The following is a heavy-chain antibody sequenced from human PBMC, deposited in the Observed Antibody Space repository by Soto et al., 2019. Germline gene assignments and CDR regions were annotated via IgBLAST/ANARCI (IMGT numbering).Heavy chain of an antibody. CDR2: IYYSGST. V-gene: IGHV4-31*11. J-gene: IGHJ5*02. CDR1: APSISSGGYY. Sequence: TLSLTCAVSAPSISSGGYYWSWIRQHPGKGLEWIGYIYYSGSTYYNPSLKSRVTISVDTSKNQFSLKLSSVTAADTAVYYCARGRGYSYGLDPWGQGSLVTVSS. D-gene: IGHD5-18*01. CDR3: ARGRGYSYGLDP.